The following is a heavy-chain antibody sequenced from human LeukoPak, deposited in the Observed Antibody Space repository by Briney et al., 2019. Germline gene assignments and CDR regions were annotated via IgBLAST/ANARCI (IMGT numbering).Heavy chain of an antibody. CDR3: ARHGTYCSSTSCYSDAFDI. CDR2: IYYSGST. D-gene: IGHD2-2*01. J-gene: IGHJ3*02. V-gene: IGHV4-39*01. Sequence: SETLSLTCTVSGGSISSYYWGWIRQPPGKGLEWIGNIYYSGSTYYNPSLKSRVTISVDTSKNQFSLKLSSVTAADTAVYYCARHGTYCSSTSCYSDAFDIWGQGTMVTVSS. CDR1: GGSISSYY.